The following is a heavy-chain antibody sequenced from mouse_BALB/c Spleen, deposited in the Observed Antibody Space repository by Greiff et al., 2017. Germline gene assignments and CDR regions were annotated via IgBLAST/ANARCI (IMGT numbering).Heavy chain of an antibody. CDR2: IDPENGDT. CDR3: NGETTAVEGDIDV. CDR1: GFNIKDYY. Sequence: VQLQQSGAELVRSGASVKLSCTASGFNIKDYYMHWVKQRPEQGLEWIGWIDPENGDTEYAPKFQGKATMTADTSSNTAYLQLSSLTSEDTAVYYCNGETTAVEGDIDVWGAGTTVTVSS. D-gene: IGHD1-1*01. V-gene: IGHV14-4*02. J-gene: IGHJ1*01.